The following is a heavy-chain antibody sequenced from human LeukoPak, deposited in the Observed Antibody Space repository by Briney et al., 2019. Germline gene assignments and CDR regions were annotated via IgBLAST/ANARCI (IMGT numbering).Heavy chain of an antibody. V-gene: IGHV3-23*01. CDR2: ISAAGDTT. CDR3: AKAYCTNGICYLDY. J-gene: IGHJ4*02. D-gene: IGHD2-8*01. Sequence: QPGGSLRLSCAASGFTFSSYAMGWVRQAPGKGLEWVSSISAAGDTTYYADSVKGRFTISRDSSKNTLYLQMNRLTAEDTAVYYCAKAYCTNGICYLDYWGQGTLVTVSS. CDR1: GFTFSSYA.